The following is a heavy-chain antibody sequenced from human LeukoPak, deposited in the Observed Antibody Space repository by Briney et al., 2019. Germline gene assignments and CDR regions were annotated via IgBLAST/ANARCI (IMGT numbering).Heavy chain of an antibody. V-gene: IGHV4-59*08. CDR2: IYYSGTT. CDR1: AGSISSNY. D-gene: IGHD3-10*01. CDR3: ARRRDFHPSDY. J-gene: IGHJ4*02. Sequence: PDTPSLTYTVSAGSISSNYSRWMGQPPRKALDGIGYIYYSGTTNYSPSLKSRITISVDTSKNQFSLMLSSVTAADTAVYYCARRRDFHPSDYWGQGTLVTVSS.